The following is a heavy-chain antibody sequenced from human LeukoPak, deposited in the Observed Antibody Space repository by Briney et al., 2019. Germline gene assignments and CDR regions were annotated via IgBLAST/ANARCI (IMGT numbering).Heavy chain of an antibody. CDR2: MSPNSGDT. Sequence: ASVKVSCKASGYTFTSYDINWVRQATGQGPEWMGWMSPNSGDTGYAQKFQDRVTMTRNTSISTAYMELSSLRSDDTAVYYCARGPPNWGYDYWGPGTLVTVSS. CDR3: ARGPPNWGYDY. J-gene: IGHJ4*02. CDR1: GYTFTSYD. V-gene: IGHV1-8*01. D-gene: IGHD7-27*01.